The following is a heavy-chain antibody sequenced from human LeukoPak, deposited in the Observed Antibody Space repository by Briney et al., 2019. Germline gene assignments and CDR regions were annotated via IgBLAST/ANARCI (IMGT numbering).Heavy chain of an antibody. CDR3: ARSPGLWFGELFRLQY. Sequence: GASVNVSCKASGYTFTGYYMHWVRQAPGQGREGMGWINPNSGGTNYAQKFQGRVTMTRDTSISTAYMELSRLRSDDTAVYYCARSPGLWFGELFRLQYWGQGTLVTVSS. CDR1: GYTFTGYY. V-gene: IGHV1-2*02. CDR2: INPNSGGT. D-gene: IGHD3-10*01. J-gene: IGHJ4*02.